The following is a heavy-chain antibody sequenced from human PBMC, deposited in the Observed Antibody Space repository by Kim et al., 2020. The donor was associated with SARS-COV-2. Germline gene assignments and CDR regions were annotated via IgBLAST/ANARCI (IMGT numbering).Heavy chain of an antibody. Sequence: SETLSLTCTVSGGSISSYYWSWIRQPPGKGLEWIGYIYNSGRTNYIPSLKSRVTTSVDTSKNQFSLKLSSVTAADTAVYYCARDQYSSNWYSRCFDPWGQGTRVTVSS. J-gene: IGHJ5*02. CDR3: ARDQYSSNWYSRCFDP. CDR1: GGSISSYY. D-gene: IGHD6-13*01. V-gene: IGHV4-59*01. CDR2: IYNSGRT.